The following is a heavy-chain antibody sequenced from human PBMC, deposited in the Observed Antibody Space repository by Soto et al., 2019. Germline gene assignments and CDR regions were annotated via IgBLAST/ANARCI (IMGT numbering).Heavy chain of an antibody. Sequence: QIQLLQSGAEGKKPGASVTVSCKASGYNLTTYGITWVRQGPDQGLEWLGWISADSGNTNYAPKFQGRVTMSTDTSTGAGYLELRRLRSDDTVVYCCAVPRSSSSGGSCYCDHWGQGTLVTVSS. D-gene: IGHD2-15*01. CDR1: GYNLTTYG. V-gene: IGHV1-18*01. CDR2: ISADSGNT. J-gene: IGHJ4*02. CDR3: AVPRSSSSGGSCYCDH.